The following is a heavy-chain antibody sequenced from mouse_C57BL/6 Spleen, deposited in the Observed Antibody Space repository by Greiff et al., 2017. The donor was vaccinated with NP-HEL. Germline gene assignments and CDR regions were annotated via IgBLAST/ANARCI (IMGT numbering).Heavy chain of an antibody. CDR2: INPYNGGT. Sequence: EVQLQQSGPVLVKPGASVKMSCKASGYTFTDYYMNWVKQSHGKSLEWIGVINPYNGGTSYNQKFKGKATLTVDKSSSTAYMELNSLTSEDSAVYYCARRYYANYYAMDYWGQGTSGTVSS. CDR3: ARRYYANYYAMDY. J-gene: IGHJ4*01. V-gene: IGHV1-19*01. D-gene: IGHD2-1*01. CDR1: GYTFTDYY.